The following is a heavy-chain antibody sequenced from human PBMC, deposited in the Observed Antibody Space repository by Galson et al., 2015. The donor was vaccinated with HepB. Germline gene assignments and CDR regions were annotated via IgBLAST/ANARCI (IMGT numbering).Heavy chain of an antibody. J-gene: IGHJ4*02. D-gene: IGHD2-2*01. V-gene: IGHV3-23*01. CDR1: EFTFSSYA. Sequence: SLRLSCAASEFTFSSYAMSWVRQAPGKGLEWVSAISGSGGSTYYADSVKGRFTISRDNSKNTLYLQMNSLRAEDTAVYYCAKDNYRVVPAANYFDYWGQGTLVTVSS. CDR3: AKDNYRVVPAANYFDY. CDR2: ISGSGGST.